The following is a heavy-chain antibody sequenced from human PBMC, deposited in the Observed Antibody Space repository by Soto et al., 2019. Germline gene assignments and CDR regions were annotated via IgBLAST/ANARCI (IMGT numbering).Heavy chain of an antibody. V-gene: IGHV4-38-2*02. CDR1: GCSISSGAY. CDR3: ARVHVMVVAGSTFDY. Sequence: SETLSLTCTVSGCSISSGAYWSWIRPPPGKGPEWIASIYHGGTTSYNSSLKSRNTISVDTSNNRFPLKLTSVTAADTAVYYCARVHVMVVAGSTFDYWGHGTLVTVS. D-gene: IGHD6-19*01. J-gene: IGHJ4*01. CDR2: IYHGGTT.